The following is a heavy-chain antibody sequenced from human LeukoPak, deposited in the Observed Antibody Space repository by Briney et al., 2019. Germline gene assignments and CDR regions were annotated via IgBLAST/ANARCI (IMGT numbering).Heavy chain of an antibody. CDR2: ISESGST. V-gene: IGHV3-23*01. D-gene: IGHD3-10*02. CDR3: AKAGVGLHVTVY. Sequence: PGGSLRLSCAASGFTFDDCNMGWVRQAPGRGLNWFSAISESGSTFYTDTVKGRFTISRDNSKNTLYLQMGSLRAEDTALYFCAKAGVGLHVTVYWGQGTQVTVSS. J-gene: IGHJ4*01. CDR1: GFTFDDCN.